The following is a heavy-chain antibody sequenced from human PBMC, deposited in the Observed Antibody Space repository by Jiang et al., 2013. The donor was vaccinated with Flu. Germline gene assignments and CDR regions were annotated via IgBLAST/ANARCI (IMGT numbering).Heavy chain of an antibody. CDR2: INTNTGNP. Sequence: FTSYAMNWVRQAPGQGLEWMGWINTNTGNPTYAQGFTGRFVFSLDTSVSTAYLQISSLKAEDTAVYYCAREGGLYSSGWINNAFDIWGQGTMVTVSS. CDR1: FTSYA. V-gene: IGHV7-4-1*02. CDR3: AREGGLYSSGWINNAFDI. J-gene: IGHJ3*02. D-gene: IGHD6-19*01.